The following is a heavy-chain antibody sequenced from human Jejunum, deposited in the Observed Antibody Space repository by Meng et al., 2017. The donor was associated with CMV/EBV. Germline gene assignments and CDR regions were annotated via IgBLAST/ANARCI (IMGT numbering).Heavy chain of an antibody. J-gene: IGHJ5*02. CDR3: ARGMYFSP. CDR2: SDPTGYT. Sequence: AQGVGSGGYLVQPGGSLRLSCAASGFSVSSNYMSWVRQAPGKGLECVSISDPTGYTYYADSVKGRFSISSDSSRNTLYIEMNSLRVEDTAVYYCARGMYFSPWGQGTLVTVSS. D-gene: IGHD2-8*01. V-gene: IGHV3-66*01. CDR1: GFSVSSNY.